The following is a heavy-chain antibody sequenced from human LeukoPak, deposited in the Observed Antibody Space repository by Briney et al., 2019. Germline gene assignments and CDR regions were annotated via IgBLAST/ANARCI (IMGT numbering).Heavy chain of an antibody. CDR1: GGSIRSGSEY. V-gene: IGHV4-61*01. CDR2: IYYSGST. Sequence: SQTLSLTCTVSGGSIRSGSEYWSWIRQPPGKGLEWIGYIYYSGSTNYNPSLKSRVTISVDTSKNQFSLKLSSVTAADTAVYYCARVQSDAFDIWGQGTMVTVSS. D-gene: IGHD4-11*01. CDR3: ARVQSDAFDI. J-gene: IGHJ3*02.